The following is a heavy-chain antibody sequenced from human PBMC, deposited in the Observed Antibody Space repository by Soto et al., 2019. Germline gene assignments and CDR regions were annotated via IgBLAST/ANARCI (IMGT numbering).Heavy chain of an antibody. V-gene: IGHV4-39*01. Sequence: LALTWTVSGCSIISSSYYWGWIRQPPGKGMEGIGSIYYSGSTYYNPSLKSRVTISVETSKTQFSLKLSCVTAADTAVYYCARHGGVALVNWFDSWGQGTLVAVSS. CDR1: GCSIISSSYY. D-gene: IGHD3-3*01. CDR2: IYYSGST. J-gene: IGHJ5*01. CDR3: ARHGGVALVNWFDS.